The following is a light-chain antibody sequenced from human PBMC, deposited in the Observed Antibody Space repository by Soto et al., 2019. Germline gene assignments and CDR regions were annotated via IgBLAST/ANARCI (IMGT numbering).Light chain of an antibody. CDR3: SSYKSSSTLPYV. J-gene: IGLJ1*01. Sequence: QSALTQPASVSGSPGQSITISCTGTSSDVGGYNLVSWYQQYPDKAPKLMIFDVNTRPSGVSNRFSGSKSGNTASLTISGLQAEDEADYYCSSYKSSSTLPYVFGTGTKVTGL. CDR2: DVN. CDR1: SSDVGGYNL. V-gene: IGLV2-14*01.